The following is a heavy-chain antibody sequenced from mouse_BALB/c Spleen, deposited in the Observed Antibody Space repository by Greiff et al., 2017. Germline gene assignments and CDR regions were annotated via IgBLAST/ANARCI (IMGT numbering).Heavy chain of an antibody. CDR2: ISSGGST. Sequence: EVKLVESGGGLVKPGGSLKLSCAASGFTFSSYAMSWVRQTPEKRLEWVASISSGGSTYYPDSVKGRFTISRDNARNILYLQMSSLRSEDTAMYYCARGGKRSLYAMDYWGQGTSVTVSS. CDR3: ARGGKRSLYAMDY. D-gene: IGHD2-1*01. CDR1: GFTFSSYA. V-gene: IGHV5-6-5*01. J-gene: IGHJ4*01.